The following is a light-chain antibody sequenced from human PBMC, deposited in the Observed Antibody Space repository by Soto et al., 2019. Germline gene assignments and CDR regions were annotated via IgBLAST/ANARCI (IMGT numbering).Light chain of an antibody. CDR1: STDVGIFNY. CDR3: SSYTTSSSLV. V-gene: IGLV2-14*01. J-gene: IGLJ2*01. Sequence: QSALTQPASVSGSPGQSITISCTATSTDVGIFNYVAWYQQYPGKAPKLMIYEVINRPSGVSNRFSGSKSGNTASLIISGLEAEDEADYYCSSYTTSSSLVFGGGTKLTVL. CDR2: EVI.